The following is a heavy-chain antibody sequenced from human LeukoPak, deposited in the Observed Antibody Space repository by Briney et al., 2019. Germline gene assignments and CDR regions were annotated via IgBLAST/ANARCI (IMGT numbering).Heavy chain of an antibody. Sequence: GGSLRLSCAASGFTFSSYWMSWVRQAPGKGLEWVANIKQDGSEKYYADSVKGRFTISRDNSKNTLYLQMNSLRAEDTAVYYCANRYCSGGSCYSNYWGQGTLVTVSS. CDR3: ANRYCSGGSCYSNY. V-gene: IGHV3-7*01. D-gene: IGHD2-15*01. CDR2: IKQDGSEK. CDR1: GFTFSSYW. J-gene: IGHJ4*02.